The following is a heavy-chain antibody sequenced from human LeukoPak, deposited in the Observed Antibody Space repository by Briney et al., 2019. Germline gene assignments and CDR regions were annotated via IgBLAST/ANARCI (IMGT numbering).Heavy chain of an antibody. CDR1: GYTFTGYY. CDR2: INPNSGGT. CDR3: AGGLQGLKTAAFDI. J-gene: IGHJ3*02. V-gene: IGHV1-2*02. Sequence: GASVKVSCKASGYTFTGYYMHWGRQAPGQGLEWMGWINPNSGGTNYAQKFQGRVTMTRDTSISTAYMELSRLRSDDTAVYYCAGGLQGLKTAAFDIWGQGTMVTVSS. D-gene: IGHD3-16*01.